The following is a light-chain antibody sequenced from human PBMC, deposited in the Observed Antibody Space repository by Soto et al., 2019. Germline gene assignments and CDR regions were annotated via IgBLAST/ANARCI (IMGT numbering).Light chain of an antibody. Sequence: QSALTQPPSASGSPGHSVTGSCTGTSSDVGGYNFVSWYQQHPGKAPKLIIYEVTKRPSGVPDRFSGSKSGNTASLTVSGLQAEDEADYYCSSYAGSNNGVFGGETKLTVL. J-gene: IGLJ2*01. CDR1: SSDVGGYNF. CDR2: EVT. CDR3: SSYAGSNNGV. V-gene: IGLV2-8*01.